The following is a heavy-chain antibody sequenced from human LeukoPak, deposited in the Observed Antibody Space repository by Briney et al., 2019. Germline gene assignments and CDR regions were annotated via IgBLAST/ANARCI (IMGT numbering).Heavy chain of an antibody. V-gene: IGHV3-23*01. CDR1: GFAFGSYA. Sequence: GGSLRLSCTASGFAFGSYAMAWVRQAPGKGLEGVAAIGSDYDRVHEDSVKGRFTISRDNSKSTLYLQMDNLRPEDAAVYFCAKSAGVATIYFDCWGQGALVTVSS. CDR3: AKSAGVATIYFDC. J-gene: IGHJ4*02. CDR2: IGSDYDR. D-gene: IGHD5-12*01.